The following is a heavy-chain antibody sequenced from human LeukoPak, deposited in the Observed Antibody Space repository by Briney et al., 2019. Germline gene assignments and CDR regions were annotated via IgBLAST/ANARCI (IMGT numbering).Heavy chain of an antibody. V-gene: IGHV4-34*01. CDR3: ARGPHDPFYDYVWGSYRYTGFDY. J-gene: IGHJ4*02. CDR2: ITHSVRT. CDR1: GGSFSGYY. Sequence: SETLSLTCAVYGGSFSGYYWSWIRQPPGKGLEWIGEITHSVRTNYNPSLKSLVTISVDTSKTQFSLKLSSVTAADTAVYYCARGPHDPFYDYVWGSYRYTGFDYWGQGTLVTVSS. D-gene: IGHD3-16*02.